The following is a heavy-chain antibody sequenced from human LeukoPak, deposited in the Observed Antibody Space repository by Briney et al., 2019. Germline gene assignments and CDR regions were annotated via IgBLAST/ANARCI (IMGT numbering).Heavy chain of an antibody. CDR3: ASSRGPCDS. J-gene: IGHJ5*01. CDR2: ITSTSSTI. V-gene: IGHV3-48*01. Sequence: GGSLRLSCAASGFTFSTYSMNWVRQAPGKGLEWVSYITSTSSTIYYADSVKSRFTISRDNAKKSLYLQMDSLRAEDTAIYYCASSRGPCDSWGQGTLVTVSS. CDR1: GFTFSTYS. D-gene: IGHD3-10*01.